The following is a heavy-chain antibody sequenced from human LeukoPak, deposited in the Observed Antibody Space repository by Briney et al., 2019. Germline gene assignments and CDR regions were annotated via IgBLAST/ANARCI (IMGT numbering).Heavy chain of an antibody. CDR3: ARREGFDY. CDR2: ISSSSSTI. Sequence: GGSLRLSCAASGFTFSSYSMNWVRQAPGKGLEWVSYISSSSSTIYYADSVKGRFTISRDNAKNSLYLQMNSLRAEDTAVYYCARREGFDYWGQGTLVTVSS. CDR1: GFTFSSYS. D-gene: IGHD1-26*01. J-gene: IGHJ4*02. V-gene: IGHV3-48*01.